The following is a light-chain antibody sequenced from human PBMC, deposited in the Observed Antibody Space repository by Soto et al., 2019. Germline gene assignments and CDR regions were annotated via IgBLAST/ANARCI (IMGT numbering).Light chain of an antibody. CDR2: DVS. Sequence: EIVMTQSPATLSVSPGERATLSCRASQSVGKYLAWYQQKPGQLPRLLIYDVSNRATGIPAIFSGTGSGTDFTLTIRTLEPEDFAVYCCQQCSNWPTFGGGTKVDIK. CDR1: QSVGKY. CDR3: QQCSNWPT. J-gene: IGKJ4*01. V-gene: IGKV3-11*01.